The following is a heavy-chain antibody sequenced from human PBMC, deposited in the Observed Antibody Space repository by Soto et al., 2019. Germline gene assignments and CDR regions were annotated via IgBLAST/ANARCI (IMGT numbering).Heavy chain of an antibody. CDR3: AKDSSGWYGTSWFDP. D-gene: IGHD6-19*01. Sequence: LRLSCAASGFSFSTYAMSWVRQAPGKGLEWVSTISGTGGTTDYADSVKGRFTISRDNSKNTLYLQMNSLRAEDTAVYYCAKDSSGWYGTSWFDPWGQGTLVTAPQ. CDR1: GFSFSTYA. J-gene: IGHJ5*02. CDR2: ISGTGGTT. V-gene: IGHV3-23*01.